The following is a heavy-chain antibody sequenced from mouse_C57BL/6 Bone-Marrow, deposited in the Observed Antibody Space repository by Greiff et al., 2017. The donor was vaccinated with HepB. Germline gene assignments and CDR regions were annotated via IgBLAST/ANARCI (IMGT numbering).Heavy chain of an antibody. CDR1: GYAFSSSW. Sequence: QVQLQQSGPELVKPGASVKISCKASGYAFSSSWMNWVKQRPGKGLEWIGRIYPGDGDTNYNGKFKGKAKMTADKSSSTAYMQLSSLTSEDSAVYFCARSTGTLFDYWGQGTTLTVSS. V-gene: IGHV1-82*01. CDR2: IYPGDGDT. D-gene: IGHD4-1*02. CDR3: ARSTGTLFDY. J-gene: IGHJ2*01.